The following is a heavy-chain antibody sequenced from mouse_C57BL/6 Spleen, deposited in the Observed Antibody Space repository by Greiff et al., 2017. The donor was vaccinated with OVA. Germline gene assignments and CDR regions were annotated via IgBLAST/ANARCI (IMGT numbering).Heavy chain of an antibody. CDR2: IDPNSGGT. CDR3: ARGITTVVPYWYFDV. D-gene: IGHD1-1*01. CDR1: GYTFTSYW. V-gene: IGHV1-72*01. J-gene: IGHJ1*03. Sequence: QVQLKQPGAELVKPGASVKLSCKASGYTFTSYWMHWVKQRPGRGLEWIGRIDPNSGGTKYNEKFKSKATLTVDKPSSTAYMQLSSLTSEDSAVYYCARGITTVVPYWYFDVWGTGTTVTVSS.